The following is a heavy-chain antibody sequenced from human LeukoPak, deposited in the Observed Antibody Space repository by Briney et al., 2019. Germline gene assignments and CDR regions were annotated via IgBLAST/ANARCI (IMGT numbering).Heavy chain of an antibody. Sequence: KRGESLKISCKVSGYTFTHNWIGWVRQKPGRGLEWLGVIFPADSNTAYNSSFRGQVTISADKSISTAYLQWSSLKASDTAMYYCARLVEDYDSSGSGFDYWGQGTLVTVSS. CDR2: IFPADSNT. J-gene: IGHJ4*02. CDR1: GYTFTHNW. CDR3: ARLVEDYDSSGSGFDY. V-gene: IGHV5-51*01. D-gene: IGHD3-22*01.